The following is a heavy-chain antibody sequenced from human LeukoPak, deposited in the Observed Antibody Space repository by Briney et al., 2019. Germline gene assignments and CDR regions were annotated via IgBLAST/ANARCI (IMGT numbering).Heavy chain of an antibody. V-gene: IGHV4-59*08. CDR2: ISYSGST. CDR3: ARHASAYDILTGYRSLYYFDY. CDR1: GGSISTYY. J-gene: IGHJ4*02. D-gene: IGHD3-9*01. Sequence: SETLSLTCTVSGGSISTYYWSWVRQPPGKGLEWIGYISYSGSTNYNPSLKSRVTISVDTSKNQFSLKLSSVTAADTAVYYCARHASAYDILTGYRSLYYFDYWGQGTLVTVSS.